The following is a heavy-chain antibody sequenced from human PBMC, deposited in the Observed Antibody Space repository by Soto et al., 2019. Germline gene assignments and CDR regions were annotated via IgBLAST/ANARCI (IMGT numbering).Heavy chain of an antibody. CDR3: TRAINDYSNYQKVGWFDY. Sequence: PGGSLRLSCAASGFTFSGSAMHWVRQASGKGLEWVGRIRSKANSYATAYAASVKGRFTISRDDSKNTAYLQMNSLKTEDTAVYYCTRAINDYSNYQKVGWFDYWGQGTLVTVSS. V-gene: IGHV3-73*01. CDR2: IRSKANSYAT. D-gene: IGHD4-4*01. CDR1: GFTFSGSA. J-gene: IGHJ4*02.